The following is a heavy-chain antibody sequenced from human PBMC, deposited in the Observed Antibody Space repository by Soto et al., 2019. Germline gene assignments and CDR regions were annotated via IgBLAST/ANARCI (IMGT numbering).Heavy chain of an antibody. V-gene: IGHV3-13*01. D-gene: IGHD3-10*01. CDR3: VRGLPGGFDP. CDR2: IGFAGDA. CDR1: GFIFSNFD. J-gene: IGHJ5*02. Sequence: GGSLRLSCGASGFIFSNFDMHWVRQTTEKGLEWVSGIGFAGDANYSGSVKGRFTISRENAKNSLFLQMNSLRVGDTAVYYCVRGLPGGFDPWGQGTLVTVSS.